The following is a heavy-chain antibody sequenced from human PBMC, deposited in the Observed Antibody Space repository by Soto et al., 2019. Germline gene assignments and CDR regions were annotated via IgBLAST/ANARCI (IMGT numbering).Heavy chain of an antibody. J-gene: IGHJ4*02. CDR1: GFTFGDYA. CDR2: IRSKAYGGTT. V-gene: IGHV3-49*03. Sequence: GGSLRLSCTASGFTFGDYAMSWFRQAPGKGLEWVGFIRSKAYGGTTEYAGSVKGRFTISRDDSKSIAYLQMNSLKTEDTAVYYCTRFPTPSGVDYWGQGTLVTVSS. CDR3: TRFPTPSGVDY.